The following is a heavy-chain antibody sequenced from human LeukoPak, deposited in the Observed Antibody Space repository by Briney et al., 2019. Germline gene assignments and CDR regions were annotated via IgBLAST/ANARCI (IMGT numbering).Heavy chain of an antibody. V-gene: IGHV3-30-3*01. Sequence: PGGSLTLSCAASGFSCSNYARQWVPQAPGKGRVWVAVISYDGSNKYYADSVKGRFTISRDNSKTTLYLQMNSLRGEDTGEYYCARDSYGLDYWGQGTLVTVSS. CDR2: ISYDGSNK. CDR1: GFSCSNYA. J-gene: IGHJ4*02. D-gene: IGHD5-18*01. CDR3: ARDSYGLDY.